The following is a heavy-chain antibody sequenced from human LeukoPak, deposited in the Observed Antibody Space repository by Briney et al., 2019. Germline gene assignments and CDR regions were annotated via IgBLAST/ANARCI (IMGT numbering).Heavy chain of an antibody. CDR3: ARALPYDY. V-gene: IGHV3-21*01. CDR2: ISSSRSYI. CDR1: GFTFSSYS. Sequence: GGSLRLSCAASGFTFSSYSMNWVRQAPGKGLEWVSSISSSRSYIYYADSVKGRFTISRDNAKNSVHLQMNSLRAEDTAVYYCARALPYDYWGQGALVTVSS. J-gene: IGHJ4*02.